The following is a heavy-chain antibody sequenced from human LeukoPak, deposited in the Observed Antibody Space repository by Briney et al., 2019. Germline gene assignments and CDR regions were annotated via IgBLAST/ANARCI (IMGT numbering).Heavy chain of an antibody. CDR2: IYSGGST. CDR1: GFTVSSSY. Sequence: PGGSLRLSCAASGFTVSSSYTSWVRQAPGKGLEWVSVIYSGGSTYYADSVKGRFTISRDNSKNTLYLQMNSLRAEDTAVYYCAKEAFPSYGDSDDYWGQGTLVTVSS. D-gene: IGHD4-17*01. J-gene: IGHJ4*02. V-gene: IGHV3-66*01. CDR3: AKEAFPSYGDSDDY.